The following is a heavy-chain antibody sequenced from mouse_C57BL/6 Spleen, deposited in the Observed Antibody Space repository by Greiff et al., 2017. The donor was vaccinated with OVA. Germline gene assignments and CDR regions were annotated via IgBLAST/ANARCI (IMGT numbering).Heavy chain of an antibody. CDR2: INPGSGGT. CDR3: ARSGEYGSPFAY. V-gene: IGHV1-54*01. Sequence: QVQLQQSGAELVRPGTSVKVSCKASGYAFTNYLIEWVKQRPGQGLEWIGVINPGSGGTNYNEKFKGKATLTADKSSSTAYMQLSSLTSEDSAVYFCARSGEYGSPFAYWGQGTLVTVSA. J-gene: IGHJ3*01. CDR1: GYAFTNYL. D-gene: IGHD2-2*01.